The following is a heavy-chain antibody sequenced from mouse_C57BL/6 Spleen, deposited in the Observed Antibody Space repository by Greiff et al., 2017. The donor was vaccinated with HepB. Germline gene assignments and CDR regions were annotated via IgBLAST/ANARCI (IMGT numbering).Heavy chain of an antibody. CDR1: GYTFTSYW. CDR3: ARGRDGYDDCAMDY. D-gene: IGHD2-2*01. Sequence: QVQLQQPGAELVKPGASVKLSCKASGYTFTSYWMQWVKQRPGQGLEWIGEIDPSDSYTNYNQKFKGKATLTVDTSSSTAYMQLSSLTSEDSAVYYCARGRDGYDDCAMDYWGQGTSVTVSS. V-gene: IGHV1-50*01. CDR2: IDPSDSYT. J-gene: IGHJ4*01.